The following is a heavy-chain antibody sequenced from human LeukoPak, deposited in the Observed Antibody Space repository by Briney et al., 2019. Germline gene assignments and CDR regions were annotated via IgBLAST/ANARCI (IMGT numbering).Heavy chain of an antibody. CDR2: ISGNGGNT. Sequence: GGSLRLSCTASRFTFSSYAMSWVRQVPGKGLEWVSTISGNGGNTYYADFVKGRFTISRDNSKNTLYLQMNSLRAEDTAVYYCSTAMVMTAILYFQHWGQGTTVTVSS. V-gene: IGHV3-23*01. D-gene: IGHD2-21*02. J-gene: IGHJ1*01. CDR1: RFTFSSYA. CDR3: STAMVMTAILYFQH.